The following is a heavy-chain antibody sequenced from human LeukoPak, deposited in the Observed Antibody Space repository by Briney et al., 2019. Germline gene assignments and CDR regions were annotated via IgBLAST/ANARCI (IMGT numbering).Heavy chain of an antibody. CDR3: ASEGYYGSGSYYVDY. J-gene: IGHJ4*02. Sequence: SETLSLTCTVSGGSISSYYWSWIRQPAGKGLEWIGRIYTSGSTNYNPSLKSRVTMSVDTSKNQFSLKLSSVTAADTAVYYCASEGYYGSGSYYVDYWGQGTLVTVSS. CDR2: IYTSGST. CDR1: GGSISSYY. D-gene: IGHD3-10*01. V-gene: IGHV4-4*07.